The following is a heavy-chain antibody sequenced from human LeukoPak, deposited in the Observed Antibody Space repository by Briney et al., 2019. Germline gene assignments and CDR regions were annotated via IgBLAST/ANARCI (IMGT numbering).Heavy chain of an antibody. J-gene: IGHJ6*03. Sequence: GGSLRLSCTASGFTFSSYWMSWVRQAPGKGLEWVANIKQDGSEKYYVDSVKGRFTISRDNAKNSLYLQMNSLRAEDTAVYYCAKGHGWEASYYYYYMDVWGKGTTVTISS. V-gene: IGHV3-7*01. CDR1: GFTFSSYW. CDR2: IKQDGSEK. D-gene: IGHD1-26*01. CDR3: AKGHGWEASYYYYYMDV.